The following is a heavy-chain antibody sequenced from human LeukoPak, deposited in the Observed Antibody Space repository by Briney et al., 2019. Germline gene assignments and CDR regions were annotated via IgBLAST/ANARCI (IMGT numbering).Heavy chain of an antibody. V-gene: IGHV4-38-2*02. D-gene: IGHD3-10*01. CDR3: ARSGSYTHYYMDV. Sequence: PSETLSLTCTVSGYSISSGYYWGWIRQPPGKGLEWIGSIYYSGSTYYNPSLKSRVTISVDTSKNQFSLKLSSVTAADTAVFYCARSGSYTHYYMDVWGKGTTVTISS. CDR1: GYSISSGYY. CDR2: IYYSGST. J-gene: IGHJ6*03.